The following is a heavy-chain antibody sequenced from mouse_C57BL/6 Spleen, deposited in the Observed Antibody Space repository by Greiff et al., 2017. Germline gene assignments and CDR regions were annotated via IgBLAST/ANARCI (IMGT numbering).Heavy chain of an antibody. D-gene: IGHD2-1*01. CDR1: GFTFSDYG. CDR2: ISSGSSTI. V-gene: IGHV5-17*01. CDR3: ARGYYGNYGEFAY. J-gene: IGHJ3*01. Sequence: EVKLVESGGGLVKPGGSLKLSCAASGFTFSDYGMHWVRQAPEKGLEWVAYISSGSSTIYYADTVKGRFTISRDNAKNTLFLQMTSLRSEDTAMYYCARGYYGNYGEFAYWGQGTLVTVSA.